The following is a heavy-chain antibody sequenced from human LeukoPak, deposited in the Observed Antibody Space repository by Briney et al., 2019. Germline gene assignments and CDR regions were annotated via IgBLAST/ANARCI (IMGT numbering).Heavy chain of an antibody. D-gene: IGHD2-2*01. V-gene: IGHV4-34*12. CDR2: IIHSGST. Sequence: SETLSITCAVYGGSFSGYYWSWIRQPPGKGLEWIGEIIHSGSTNYNPSLKSRVTISVDTSKNQFSLKLSSVTAADTAVYYCARSARYQLLLLPTNWFDPWGQGTLVTVSS. CDR1: GGSFSGYY. J-gene: IGHJ5*02. CDR3: ARSARYQLLLLPTNWFDP.